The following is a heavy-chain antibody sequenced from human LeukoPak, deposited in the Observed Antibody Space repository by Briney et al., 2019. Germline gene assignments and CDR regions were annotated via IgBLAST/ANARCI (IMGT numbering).Heavy chain of an antibody. D-gene: IGHD4-11*01. CDR2: MNPNSGNT. V-gene: IGHV1-8*03. CDR3: ARGVRYSNYNYYYCYMDV. CDR1: GYTFTDRY. J-gene: IGHJ6*03. Sequence: ASVKVSCKASGYTFTDRYIHWVRQATGQGLEWMGWMNPNSGNTGYAQKFQGRVTITRNTSISTAYMELSSLRSEDTAVYYCARGVRYSNYNYYYCYMDVWGKGTTVTVSS.